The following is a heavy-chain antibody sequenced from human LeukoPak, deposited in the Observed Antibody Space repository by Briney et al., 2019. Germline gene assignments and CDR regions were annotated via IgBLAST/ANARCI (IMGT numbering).Heavy chain of an antibody. CDR3: ARDGAIVGAKMVYYYYYMDV. Sequence: GGSLRLSCAASGFTVSRKHMRWARQAPGKGLEWVSVIYSGGSTYYADSVKGRFTISRDNSKNTLYLQMNSLRAEDTAVYYCARDGAIVGAKMVYYYYYMDVWGKGTTVTVSS. J-gene: IGHJ6*03. V-gene: IGHV3-66*01. CDR2: IYSGGST. D-gene: IGHD1-26*01. CDR1: GFTVSRKH.